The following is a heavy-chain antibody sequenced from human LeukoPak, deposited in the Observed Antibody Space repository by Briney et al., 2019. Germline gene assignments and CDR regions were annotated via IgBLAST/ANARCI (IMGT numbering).Heavy chain of an antibody. J-gene: IGHJ3*02. D-gene: IGHD1-7*01. CDR2: IWYDGSNK. Sequence: GGCVRLSCAASGFTFSSYGMHWVRQAPGKGLEGVAVIWYDGSNKYYADSVKARFTISRDNSKNTLYLQMNSRRAEDTAAYYCASVITGTDDEAFDIWGQGTMVTVSS. CDR1: GFTFSSYG. V-gene: IGHV3-33*01. CDR3: ASVITGTDDEAFDI.